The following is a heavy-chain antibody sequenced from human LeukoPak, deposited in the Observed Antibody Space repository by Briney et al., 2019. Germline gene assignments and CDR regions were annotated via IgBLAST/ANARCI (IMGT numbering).Heavy chain of an antibody. CDR2: AYYSGTT. D-gene: IGHD6-19*01. J-gene: IGHJ4*02. Sequence: SETLSLTCTVSGGSISNSNYYWGWIRQPPGKGLEWIGGAYYSGTTYYSPSLKSRVTISVDTSRNHFSLNLNSVTAADTAVCYCARHSSSAWYYYFDYWGQGSFVTVSS. CDR1: GGSISNSNYY. V-gene: IGHV4-39*01. CDR3: ARHSSSAWYYYFDY.